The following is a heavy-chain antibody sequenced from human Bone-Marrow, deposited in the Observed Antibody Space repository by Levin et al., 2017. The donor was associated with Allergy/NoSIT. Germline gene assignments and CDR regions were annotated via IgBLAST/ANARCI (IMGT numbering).Heavy chain of an antibody. Sequence: SETLSLTCTVSGGSISSSSYYWGWIRQPPGKGLEWIGSIYYSGSTYYNPSLKSRVTISVDTSKNQFSLKLSSVTAADTAVYYCARHEPPPHWPFGYWGQGTLVTVSS. CDR2: IYYSGST. V-gene: IGHV4-39*01. CDR3: ARHEPPPHWPFGY. J-gene: IGHJ4*02. CDR1: GGSISSSSYY. D-gene: IGHD1-1*01.